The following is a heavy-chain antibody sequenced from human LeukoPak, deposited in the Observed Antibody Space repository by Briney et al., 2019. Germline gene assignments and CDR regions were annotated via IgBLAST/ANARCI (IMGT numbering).Heavy chain of an antibody. J-gene: IGHJ6*03. CDR1: GYTFTSYY. D-gene: IGHD5-24*01. CDR2: INPSGGST. Sequence: ASVKVSCKASGYTFTSYYMHWVRQAPGQGLEWMGIINPSGGSTSYAQKFQGRVTITADKSTSTAYMELSSLRSEDTAVYYCARAPVEGRGLHTTYYYYYYMDVWGKGTTVTVSS. CDR3: ARAPVEGRGLHTTYYYYYYMDV. V-gene: IGHV1-46*01.